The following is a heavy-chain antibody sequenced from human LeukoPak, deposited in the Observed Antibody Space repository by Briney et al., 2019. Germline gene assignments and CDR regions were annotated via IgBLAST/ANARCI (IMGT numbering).Heavy chain of an antibody. D-gene: IGHD6-19*01. V-gene: IGHV3-9*01. CDR3: AKDNRRHYTSGPNPDSLH. Sequence: GGSLRLSCAGSGFIFNNYAMHRVRQPPGKGLEWVSGISWNSGSIHYADSVKGRFTISRDNAKNSLYLQMNSLRVGDTAFYYCAKDNRRHYTSGPNPDSLHWGQGALVTVSS. J-gene: IGHJ4*02. CDR2: ISWNSGSI. CDR1: GFIFNNYA.